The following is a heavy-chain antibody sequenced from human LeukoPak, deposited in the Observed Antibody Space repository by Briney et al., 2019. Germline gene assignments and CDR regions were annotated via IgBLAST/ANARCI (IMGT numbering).Heavy chain of an antibody. D-gene: IGHD4-23*01. J-gene: IGHJ4*02. Sequence: PGGSLRLSCAASGFPFSNYAMSWVRQAPGKGLDWVSAIAGSGSATYYADSVKGRFTISRDNAKNSLYLQMNSLRAEDTAVYYCARGLSVVHFDYWGQGTLVTVSS. CDR2: IAGSGSAT. V-gene: IGHV3-21*01. CDR3: ARGLSVVHFDY. CDR1: GFPFSNYA.